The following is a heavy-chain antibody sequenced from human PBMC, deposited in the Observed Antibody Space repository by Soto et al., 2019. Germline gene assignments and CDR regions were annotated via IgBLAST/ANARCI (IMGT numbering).Heavy chain of an antibody. CDR3: ARTRCNSNWYDPGYFDY. CDR2: IAWDADK. CDR1: GFSLSTSEMC. J-gene: IGHJ4*02. V-gene: IGHV2-70*13. Sequence: SGPTLVNPTQTLALTCTFSGFSLSTSEMCVSWIRQPPGKALEWLALIAWDADKYYSTSLKTRLTISKDTSKNQVVLTMTNMDPVETATYYCARTRCNSNWYDPGYFDYWGQGALVTVSS. D-gene: IGHD6-13*01.